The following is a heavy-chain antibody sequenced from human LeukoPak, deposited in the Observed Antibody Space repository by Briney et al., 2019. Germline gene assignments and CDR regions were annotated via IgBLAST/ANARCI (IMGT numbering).Heavy chain of an antibody. D-gene: IGHD2-15*01. J-gene: IGHJ4*02. Sequence: GGSLRLSCAASGFTFSSYWMSWVRQAPGKGLEWVANIKQDGSEKYYVDSVKGRFTISRDNAKNSVYLQMNSLRAEDTAVYYCIGSGSTFDYWGQGTLVTVSS. CDR1: GFTFSSYW. CDR2: IKQDGSEK. V-gene: IGHV3-7*01. CDR3: IGSGSTFDY.